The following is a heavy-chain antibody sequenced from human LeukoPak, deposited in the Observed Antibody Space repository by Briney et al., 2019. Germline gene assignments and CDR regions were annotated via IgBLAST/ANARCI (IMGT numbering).Heavy chain of an antibody. CDR2: IIPIFGTA. D-gene: IGHD6-6*01. V-gene: IGHV1-69*05. J-gene: IGHJ4*02. CDR3: ARDGRQLGIFDY. Sequence: GASVKVSCKASGGTFSSYAISWVRQAPGQGLEWMGRIIPIFGTANYARKFQGRVTITTDESTSTAYMELSSLRSEDTAVYYCARDGRQLGIFDYWGQGTLVTVSS. CDR1: GGTFSSYA.